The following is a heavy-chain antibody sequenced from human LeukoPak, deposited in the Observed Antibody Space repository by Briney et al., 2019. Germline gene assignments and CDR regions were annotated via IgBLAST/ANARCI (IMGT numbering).Heavy chain of an antibody. V-gene: IGHV3-30*18. Sequence: GRSLRLSCAASGFTFNRCDMHWVRQAPGKGLEWVAVITNDGSRQYYTDSVKGRFTISRDNSENTLSLQMNSLRDEDTAVYYCVKSSGTNDYGMDAWGQGTTVTVPS. CDR3: VKSSGTNDYGMDA. J-gene: IGHJ6*02. CDR2: ITNDGSRQ. D-gene: IGHD3-10*01. CDR1: GFTFNRCD.